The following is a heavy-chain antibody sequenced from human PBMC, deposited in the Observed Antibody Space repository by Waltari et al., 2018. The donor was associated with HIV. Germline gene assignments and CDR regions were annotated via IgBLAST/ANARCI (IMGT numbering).Heavy chain of an antibody. CDR3: VRTSCSGPGCFSRYFDV. J-gene: IGHJ2*01. D-gene: IGHD2-15*01. CDR1: ASALRRVGPY. CDR2: VSLTGRT. V-gene: IGHV4-61*02. Sequence: QVQLHESGPGLVRPSQTLTLTYTVSASALRRVGPYLSWVRQADRKTLQWFGGVSLTGRTNYNPSLASRATISLDTPQNTLSLRLTSVSVADTATYYCVRTSCSGPGCFSRYFDVWGRGTQVTVSS.